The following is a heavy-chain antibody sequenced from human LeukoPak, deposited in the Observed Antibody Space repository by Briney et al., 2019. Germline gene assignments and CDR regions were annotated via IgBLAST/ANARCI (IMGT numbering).Heavy chain of an antibody. CDR3: AKDGVAGYYYYYYYMDV. D-gene: IGHD6-19*01. Sequence: GGSLRLSCAASGFTFSSYAMHWVRQAPGKGLEWVAVISYDGSNKYYADSVKGRFTISRDNSKNTLYLQMNSLRAEDTAVYYCAKDGVAGYYYYYYYMDVWGKGTTVTVSS. J-gene: IGHJ6*03. CDR1: GFTFSSYA. V-gene: IGHV3-30-3*01. CDR2: ISYDGSNK.